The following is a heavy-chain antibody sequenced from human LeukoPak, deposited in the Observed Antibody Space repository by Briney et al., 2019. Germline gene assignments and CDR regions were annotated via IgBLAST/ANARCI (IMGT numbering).Heavy chain of an antibody. D-gene: IGHD1-26*01. Sequence: SVKVSCKASGGTFSSYAISWVRQAPGQGLEWMGGIIPIFGTANYAQKFQGRVTITADESTSTAYMELSSLRSDDTAVYYCARVEILGATNDYWGQGTLVTVSS. V-gene: IGHV1-69*13. CDR2: IIPIFGTA. CDR3: ARVEILGATNDY. CDR1: GGTFSSYA. J-gene: IGHJ4*02.